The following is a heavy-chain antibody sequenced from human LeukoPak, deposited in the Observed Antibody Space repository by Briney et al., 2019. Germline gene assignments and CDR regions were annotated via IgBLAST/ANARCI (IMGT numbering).Heavy chain of an antibody. Sequence: SETLSLTCTVSGGSISSYYWSWIRQPPGKGLEWIGYIYYSGSTNYNPPPMSGRTISVDPSNNQFSLKLSSVTAADTAVYYRAGANVLLWFGEPRHGRFAYWGQGTLATASS. CDR3: AGANVLLWFGEPRHGRFAY. CDR2: IYYSGST. D-gene: IGHD3-10*01. J-gene: IGHJ4*02. V-gene: IGHV4-59*01. CDR1: GGSISSYY.